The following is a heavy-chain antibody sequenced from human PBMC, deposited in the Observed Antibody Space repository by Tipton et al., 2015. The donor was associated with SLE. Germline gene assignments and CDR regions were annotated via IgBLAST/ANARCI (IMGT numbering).Heavy chain of an antibody. CDR1: GGSITSGSHY. D-gene: IGHD2-21*01. V-gene: IGHV4-61*09. Sequence: TLSLTCTVSGGSITSGSHYWTWIRQPAGKGLEWIGHIYSSGSPNYNPSLNSRVTMSLDTSKSQFSLKLTSVTAADTAVYYCARDWGGEALDFWGQGTLVTVSS. CDR3: ARDWGGEALDF. J-gene: IGHJ4*02. CDR2: IYSSGSP.